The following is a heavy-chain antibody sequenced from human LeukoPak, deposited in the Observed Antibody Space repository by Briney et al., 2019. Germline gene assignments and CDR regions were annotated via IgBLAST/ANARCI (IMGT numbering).Heavy chain of an antibody. D-gene: IGHD1-26*01. V-gene: IGHV3-23*01. CDR2: ISASAAMT. CDR1: GFTFNNYV. Sequence: GGSLRLSCAASGFTFNNYVMTWVRQAPGRGLEWVSSISASAAMTYYADSVRGRLTVSRDNSNNTLYLQMSSLTAADTAAYYCAKDRSIGTYYTFDHWGQGTLVTVSS. CDR3: AKDRSIGTYYTFDH. J-gene: IGHJ4*02.